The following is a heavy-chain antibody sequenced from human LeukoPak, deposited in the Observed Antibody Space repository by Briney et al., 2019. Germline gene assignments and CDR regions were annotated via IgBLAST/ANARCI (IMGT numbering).Heavy chain of an antibody. Sequence: SETLSLTCTVSGGSISSYHWSWIRQPPGKGLEWIGYIYYSGSTNYNPSLKSRVTISVDTSKNQFSLKLSSVTAADTAVYYCARLRAISNWFDPWGQGTLVTVSS. D-gene: IGHD1-26*01. J-gene: IGHJ5*02. CDR3: ARLRAISNWFDP. V-gene: IGHV4-59*08. CDR2: IYYSGST. CDR1: GGSISSYH.